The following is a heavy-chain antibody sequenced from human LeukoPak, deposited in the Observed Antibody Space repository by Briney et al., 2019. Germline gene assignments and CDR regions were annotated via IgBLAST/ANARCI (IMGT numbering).Heavy chain of an antibody. J-gene: IGHJ6*04. Sequence: SETLSLTCTVSGGSISSGDYYWSWIRQPPGKGLEWIGYIYYSGSTYYNPSLKSRVTISVNTSKNQFSLKLSSVTAADTAVYYCARGGLVGELLSPFHYYYGMDVWGKGTTVTVSS. CDR1: GGSISSGDYY. V-gene: IGHV4-30-4*01. CDR2: IYYSGST. D-gene: IGHD3-10*01. CDR3: ARGGLVGELLSPFHYYYGMDV.